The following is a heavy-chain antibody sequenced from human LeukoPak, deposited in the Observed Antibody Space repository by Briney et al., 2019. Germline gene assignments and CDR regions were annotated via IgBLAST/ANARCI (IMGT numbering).Heavy chain of an antibody. CDR1: GFTFSSYA. CDR3: AKAGLAYYDYVWGSYRYTDKYYFDY. V-gene: IGHV3-23*01. J-gene: IGHJ4*02. Sequence: GGSLRLSCAASGFTFSSYAMSWVRQAPGKGREWVSAISGSGGSTYYADSVKGRFTISRDNSKNTLYLQMNSLRAEDTAVYYCAKAGLAYYDYVWGSYRYTDKYYFDYWGQGTLVTVSS. D-gene: IGHD3-16*02. CDR2: ISGSGGST.